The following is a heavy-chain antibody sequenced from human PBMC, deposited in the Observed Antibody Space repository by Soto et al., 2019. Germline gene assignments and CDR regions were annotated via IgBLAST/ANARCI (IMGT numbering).Heavy chain of an antibody. CDR3: SNAAWGVKCNSIVCHVRFDP. CDR1: GFTFSGYD. Sequence: EVQLLESGGGLVQPGGSLRLSCAASGFTFSGYDITWVRQAPGTGLEWVSAISGIGDGTYYAESVKGRFTISRDNSKNTAYLQLISLRADETALYYFSNAAWGVKCNSIVCHVRFDPWGLGTRATSSS. CDR2: ISGIGDGT. J-gene: IGHJ5*02. D-gene: IGHD2-2*01. V-gene: IGHV3-23*01.